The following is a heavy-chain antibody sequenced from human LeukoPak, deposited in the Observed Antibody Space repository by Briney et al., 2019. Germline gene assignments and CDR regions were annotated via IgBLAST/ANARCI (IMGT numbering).Heavy chain of an antibody. V-gene: IGHV3-7*03. CDR1: GFTFSSYS. CDR3: ARQAATMGRYFFDY. CDR2: IKQDGGEI. D-gene: IGHD2-2*01. J-gene: IGHJ4*02. Sequence: GGSLRLSCAASGFTFSSYSMNWVRQAPGKGLEWVANIKQDGGEIYYVDSVKGRFTISRDNAKNSLYLQMNRLRAEDTAMYYCARQAATMGRYFFDYWGQGTLVTVSS.